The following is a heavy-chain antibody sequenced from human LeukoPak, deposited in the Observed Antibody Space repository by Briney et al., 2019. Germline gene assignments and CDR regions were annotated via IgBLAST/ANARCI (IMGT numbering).Heavy chain of an antibody. D-gene: IGHD3-16*01. Sequence: GGSLRLSCAASGFTFSTYNMNWVRQAPGKGLEWVSSISTSSNYIYYADSVRGRFTISRSNAKSSLYLQMNSLRAEDTDVYYCARDVGASAPDAFDIWGQGTMVTVSS. J-gene: IGHJ3*02. CDR1: GFTFSTYN. CDR3: ARDVGASAPDAFDI. V-gene: IGHV3-21*01. CDR2: ISTSSNYI.